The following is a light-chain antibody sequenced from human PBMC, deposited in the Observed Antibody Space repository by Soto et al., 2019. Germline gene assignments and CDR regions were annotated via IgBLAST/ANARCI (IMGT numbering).Light chain of an antibody. V-gene: IGLV2-14*01. CDR1: SSDVGGYNY. CDR3: SSYTSSSTLV. CDR2: EVS. J-gene: IGLJ1*01. Sequence: QSVLTPPGSVSGSLGQSIAISCTGTSSDVGGYNYVSWYQQHPGKAPKLMIYEVSNRPSGVSNRFSGSKSGNTASLTISGLQAEDEADYYCSSYTSSSTLVFGTGTKVTVL.